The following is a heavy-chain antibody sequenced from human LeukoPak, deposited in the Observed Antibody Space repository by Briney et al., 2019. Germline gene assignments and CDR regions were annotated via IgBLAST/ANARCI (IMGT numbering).Heavy chain of an antibody. CDR2: INPNAGST. Sequence: ASVKVSCKESAYTFTNYFIHWVRQAPGQGLEWMGVINPNAGSTSYPQKFQGRITLTRDTATSTVYMELSSLRSEDTAVYYCARGAVPGDYAYYGMDVWGRGTTVTVSS. CDR1: AYTFTNYF. J-gene: IGHJ6*02. CDR3: ARGAVPGDYAYYGMDV. D-gene: IGHD6-19*01. V-gene: IGHV1-46*01.